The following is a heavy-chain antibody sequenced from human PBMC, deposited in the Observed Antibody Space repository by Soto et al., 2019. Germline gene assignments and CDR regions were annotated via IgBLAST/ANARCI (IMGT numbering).Heavy chain of an antibody. CDR3: ATRSYDILTGYSEMGPDAFDI. V-gene: IGHV1-24*01. J-gene: IGHJ3*02. CDR2: FDPEDGKT. CDR1: GYTLTELS. D-gene: IGHD3-9*01. Sequence: ASVKVSCKVSGYTLTELSMHWVRQAPGKGPEWMGGFDPEDGKTIYAQKFQGRVTMTEDTSTDTAYMELSSLRSEDTAVYYCATRSYDILTGYSEMGPDAFDIWGQGTMVTVSS.